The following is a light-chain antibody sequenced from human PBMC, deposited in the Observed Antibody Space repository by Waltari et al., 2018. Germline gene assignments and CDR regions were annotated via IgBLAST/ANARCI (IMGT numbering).Light chain of an antibody. Sequence: DIQMTQSPSSVSASVGDRVIITCRASQDISRWLAWYQQTPGKSPKFTIYDASTLQSGVPSWFSGTGSGTEFTLTISSLQPEDFATYYCQHGNTFPLTFGGGTK. CDR2: DAS. J-gene: IGKJ4*01. CDR3: QHGNTFPLT. CDR1: QDISRW. V-gene: IGKV1-12*01.